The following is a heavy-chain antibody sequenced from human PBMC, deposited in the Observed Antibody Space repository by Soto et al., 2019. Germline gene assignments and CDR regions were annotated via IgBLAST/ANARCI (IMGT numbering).Heavy chain of an antibody. CDR3: SRGVLPGSMDV. J-gene: IGHJ6*04. CDR1: GFILSYHD. V-gene: IGHV3-13*01. CDR2: IDTDDES. Sequence: GGSLRLSCAASGFILSYHDIHWVRQPTGKGLEWVSGIDTDDESYYADSVEGRFTISRENVKNSLYLQMNSLRVGDTAVYFCSRGVLPGSMDVWGEGTTVTVSS.